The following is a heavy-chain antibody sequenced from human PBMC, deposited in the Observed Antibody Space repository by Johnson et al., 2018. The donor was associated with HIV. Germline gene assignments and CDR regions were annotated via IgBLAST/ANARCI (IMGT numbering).Heavy chain of an antibody. CDR3: ARGGSCYNAHFDI. Sequence: EKLVESGGGLVQPGGSLRLSCAASGFTFSSYWMSCVRQAPGKGLEWVANIQQDGREKYSVDSVKGRFTISRDNAKNSLYLQMNSLRAEDTAVYYCARGGSCYNAHFDIWGQGTMVTVSS. CDR1: GFTFSSYW. J-gene: IGHJ3*02. D-gene: IGHD2-15*01. V-gene: IGHV3-7*04. CDR2: IQQDGREK.